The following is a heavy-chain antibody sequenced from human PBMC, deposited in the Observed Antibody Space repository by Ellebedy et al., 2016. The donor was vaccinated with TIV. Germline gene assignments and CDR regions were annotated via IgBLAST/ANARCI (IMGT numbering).Heavy chain of an antibody. Sequence: GSLRLXXTVSGGSISSYYWRWIRQPPRKGLEWIGYIYYSGSTNYNPSLKSRVTISVDTSKNQFSLKLSSVTAADTAVYYCARGIAAAGLRTYYYGMDVWGQGTTVTVS. CDR1: GGSISSYY. J-gene: IGHJ6*02. V-gene: IGHV4-59*01. CDR2: IYYSGST. CDR3: ARGIAAAGLRTYYYGMDV. D-gene: IGHD6-13*01.